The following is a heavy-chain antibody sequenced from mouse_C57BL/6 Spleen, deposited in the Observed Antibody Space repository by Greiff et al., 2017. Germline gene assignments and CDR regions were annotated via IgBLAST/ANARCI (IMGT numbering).Heavy chain of an antibody. CDR3: ARSYYDYGGAMDY. V-gene: IGHV1-52*01. Sequence: QVQLQQPGAELVRPGSSVKLSCKASGYTFTSYWMHWVKQRPIQGLEWIGNIDPSDSETHYNQKFKDKATLTVDKSSSSAYMQLSILTSEDSAVYYCARSYYDYGGAMDYWGQGTSVTVSS. D-gene: IGHD2-4*01. CDR2: IDPSDSET. CDR1: GYTFTSYW. J-gene: IGHJ4*01.